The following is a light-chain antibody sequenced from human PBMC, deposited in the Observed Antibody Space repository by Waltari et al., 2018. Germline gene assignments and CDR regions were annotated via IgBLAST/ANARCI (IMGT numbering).Light chain of an antibody. J-gene: IGKJ1*01. Sequence: EIVLTQSPGTLSLSPGERATLSCRASESVGRTLAWYQQKPGQAPRLLIYGASSRASGIADRFSGSGSGTDFRLTISRLEPEDFAVYYCQHYVRLPVTFGQGTKVDIK. CDR2: GAS. CDR1: ESVGRT. V-gene: IGKV3-20*01. CDR3: QHYVRLPVT.